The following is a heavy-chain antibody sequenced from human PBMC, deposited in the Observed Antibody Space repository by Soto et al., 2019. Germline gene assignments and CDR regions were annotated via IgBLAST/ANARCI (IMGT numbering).Heavy chain of an antibody. V-gene: IGHV3-23*01. CDR2: ISGSGDTT. D-gene: IGHD3-3*01. CDR1: GFSFSSYA. J-gene: IGHJ4*02. CDR3: VRSFSTFGVGPVDY. Sequence: PGGSLRLSCAVSGFSFSSYAVTWVRQAPGKGLEWVSGISGSGDTTYYADSVKGRFTISRDNSKNTLFLQMNSLRAEDTAVYYCVRSFSTFGVGPVDYWGQGTLVTVSS.